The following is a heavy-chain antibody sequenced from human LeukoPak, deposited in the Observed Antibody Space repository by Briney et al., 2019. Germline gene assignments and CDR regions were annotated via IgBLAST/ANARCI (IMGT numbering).Heavy chain of an antibody. CDR3: ASVTLSAYDGDY. CDR1: GYTFTGYY. CDR2: INPKSGGT. J-gene: IGHJ4*02. Sequence: ASVKVSFKASGYTFTGYYMHWVRQAPGQGLEWMGWINPKSGGTNYAQKFQGRVTMTRDTSISTAYMELSRLRSDDTAVYYCASVTLSAYDGDYRGRGTLVTVSS. V-gene: IGHV1-2*02. D-gene: IGHD5-12*01.